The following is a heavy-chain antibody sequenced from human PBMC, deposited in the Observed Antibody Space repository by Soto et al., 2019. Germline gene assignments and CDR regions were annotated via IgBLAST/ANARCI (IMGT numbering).Heavy chain of an antibody. CDR1: GGSISSRSYY. D-gene: IGHD3-10*01. CDR3: ARVGVTNAGRYYYYGMDV. V-gene: IGHV4-39*07. CDR2: MYYSGST. J-gene: IGHJ6*02. Sequence: SETLSLTCTVSGGSISSRSYYWGWIRQPPGKGLEWIGSMYYSGSTFYNPSLKSRVTISVDKSKNQFSLKLSSVTAADTAVYYCARVGVTNAGRYYYYGMDVWGQGTTVTVSS.